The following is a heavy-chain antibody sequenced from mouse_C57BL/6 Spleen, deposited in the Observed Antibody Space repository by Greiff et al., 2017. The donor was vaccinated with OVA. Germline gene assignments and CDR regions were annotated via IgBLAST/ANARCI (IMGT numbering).Heavy chain of an antibody. CDR2: IDPANGNT. V-gene: IGHV14-3*01. CDR1: GFTFKNTY. J-gene: IGHJ1*03. D-gene: IGHD2-2*01. CDR3: ARDGMGLRRDWYFDV. Sequence: VQLQQSVAELVRPGASVKLSCTASGFTFKNTYMHWVKQRPEQGLEWIGRIDPANGNTKYAPKFQGKATITADTSSNTDYLQLSSLTSEDTAIYYSARDGMGLRRDWYFDVWGTGTTVTVSS.